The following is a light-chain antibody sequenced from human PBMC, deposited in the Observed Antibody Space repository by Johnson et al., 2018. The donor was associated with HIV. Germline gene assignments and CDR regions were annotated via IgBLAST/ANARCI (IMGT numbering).Light chain of an antibody. CDR2: ENT. CDR1: SSNIGNNY. V-gene: IGLV1-51*02. Sequence: QSVLTQPPSVSAAPGQKVTISCSGSSSNIGNNYVSWYRQLPGTAPKLLIYENTKRPSGIPDRFSGSKSGTSATLGITGLQTGDDADYHCGTGDSRLSTGHVFETGTKVTVL. J-gene: IGLJ1*01. CDR3: GTGDSRLSTGHV.